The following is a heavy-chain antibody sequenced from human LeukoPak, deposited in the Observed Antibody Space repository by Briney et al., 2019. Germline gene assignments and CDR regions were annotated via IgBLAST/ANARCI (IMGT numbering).Heavy chain of an antibody. J-gene: IGHJ4*02. Sequence: GGSLRLSCAASGFTFSSYSMNWVRQAPGKGLEWVSYISSSSTIYYAGSVKGRFTISRDNAKNSLYLQMNSLRAEDTAVYYCAEIANRDYWGQGTLVTVSS. V-gene: IGHV3-48*04. CDR1: GFTFSSYS. CDR3: AEIANRDY. CDR2: ISSSSTI. D-gene: IGHD2-21*01.